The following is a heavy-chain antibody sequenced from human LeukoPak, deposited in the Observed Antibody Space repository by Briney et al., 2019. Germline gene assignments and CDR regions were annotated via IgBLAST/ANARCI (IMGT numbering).Heavy chain of an antibody. CDR3: ASHDFLDY. V-gene: IGHV3-7*01. D-gene: IGHD2-21*02. Sequence: GGSLRLSCAASGFTFSSYAMHWVRQAPGKGLEWVANIKQDGSEIYYVGSVKGRFTISRNNAKNSLYLQMNSLRAEDTGLYYCASHDFLDYWGQGTLVSVSS. CDR1: GFTFSSYA. J-gene: IGHJ4*02. CDR2: IKQDGSEI.